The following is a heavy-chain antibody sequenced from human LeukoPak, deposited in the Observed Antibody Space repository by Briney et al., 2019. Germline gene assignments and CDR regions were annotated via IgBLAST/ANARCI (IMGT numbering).Heavy chain of an antibody. V-gene: IGHV3-7*01. J-gene: IGHJ5*02. Sequence: GGSLRLSCAASGFNFSYFWMSWVRQAPGKGMEWVANIKQDGSEKYYVDSVKGRFTISRDNAKKSLYLQMNSLRAEDTAVYYCARDAEVGTLFGVLSRYNWFDPWGQGALVTVSS. CDR2: IKQDGSEK. CDR3: ARDAEVGTLFGVLSRYNWFDP. CDR1: GFNFSYFW. D-gene: IGHD3-3*01.